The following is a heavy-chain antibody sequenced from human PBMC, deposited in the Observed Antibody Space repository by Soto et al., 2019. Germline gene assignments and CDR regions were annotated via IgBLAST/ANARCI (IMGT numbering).Heavy chain of an antibody. CDR1: GFTVTINY. Sequence: PGGSLRLSCAVSGFTVTINYMIWVRQAPVNGLEFVSVIYSFFTIYYADSLKGRFTISIYTSKNTLYLQMIILRGEETAGYYCHGYGYWGQGTLVTVSS. V-gene: IGHV3-53*01. CDR3: HGYGY. D-gene: IGHD5-12*01. J-gene: IGHJ4*02. CDR2: IYSFFTI.